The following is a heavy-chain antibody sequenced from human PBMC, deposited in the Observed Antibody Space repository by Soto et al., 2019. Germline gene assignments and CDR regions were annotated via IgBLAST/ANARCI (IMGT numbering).Heavy chain of an antibody. Sequence: SLRLSCAASGFTFSSYGMHWVRQAPGKGLAWVAVISYDGSNKYYADSVKGRFTISRDNSKSTLYLQMNSLRAEDTAVYYCAKDIVVVVAARGMDVWGQGTTVTVSS. J-gene: IGHJ6*02. CDR2: ISYDGSNK. CDR1: GFTFSSYG. CDR3: AKDIVVVVAARGMDV. V-gene: IGHV3-30*18. D-gene: IGHD2-15*01.